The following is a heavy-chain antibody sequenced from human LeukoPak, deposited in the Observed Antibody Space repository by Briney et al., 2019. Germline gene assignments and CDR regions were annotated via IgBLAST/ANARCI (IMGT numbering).Heavy chain of an antibody. V-gene: IGHV3-21*01. CDR1: GFTFSSDT. CDR3: ARDLWTSRDYYGMDV. CDR2: MSSTSKYK. J-gene: IGHJ6*02. Sequence: GGSLRLSCAASGFTFSSDTMSWVRQAPGKGLEWVSSMSSTSKYKYYADSVKGRFTISRDNAKNSLYLQMNSLRADDTAVYYCARDLWTSRDYYGMDVWGQGTTVTVSS. D-gene: IGHD2/OR15-2a*01.